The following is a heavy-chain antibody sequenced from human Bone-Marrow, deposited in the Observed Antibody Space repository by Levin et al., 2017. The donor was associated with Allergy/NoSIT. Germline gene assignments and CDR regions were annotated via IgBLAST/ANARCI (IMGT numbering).Heavy chain of an antibody. Sequence: PSETLSLTCSVSGGSISSIGSYWGWVRQPPGKGLEWIGSIYHTGTTYYSPSVIRRVTIFVDTSRHQFSLMLNSVTAADTATYYCARHGGYFKGFDSWGQGTLVTVSS. CDR2: IYHTGTT. J-gene: IGHJ4*02. CDR1: GGSISSIGSY. CDR3: ARHGGYFKGFDS. V-gene: IGHV4-39*01. D-gene: IGHD5-12*01.